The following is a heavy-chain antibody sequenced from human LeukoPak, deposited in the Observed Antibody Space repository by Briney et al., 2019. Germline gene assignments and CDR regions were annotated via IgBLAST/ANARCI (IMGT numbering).Heavy chain of an antibody. D-gene: IGHD1-14*01. Sequence: SETLSLTCTVSGGSISSSSYYWGWIRQPPGKGLEWIGSIYYSGSTYYNPSLKSRVTISVDTSKNQFSLKLSSVTAADTAVYYCGAATTGNWFDPWGQGTLVTVSS. CDR3: GAATTGNWFDP. CDR1: GGSISSSSYY. V-gene: IGHV4-39*01. CDR2: IYYSGST. J-gene: IGHJ5*02.